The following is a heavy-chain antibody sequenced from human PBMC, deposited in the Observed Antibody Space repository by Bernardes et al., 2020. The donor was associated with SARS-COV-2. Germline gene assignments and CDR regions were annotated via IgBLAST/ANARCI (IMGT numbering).Heavy chain of an antibody. CDR1: GFTLDYYA. V-gene: IGHV3-9*01. CDR2: IRWNRGSI. Sequence: GGSLRLSCSASGFTLDYYAMHWVRQAPGKGREWVSGIRWNRGSISYADSGKGRFTISRDNAKNSLYLQMNSLRAEDTALYYCAKDRALAVAGIDYGMDVWGQGPTVNVSS. CDR3: AKDRALAVAGIDYGMDV. D-gene: IGHD6-19*01. J-gene: IGHJ6*02.